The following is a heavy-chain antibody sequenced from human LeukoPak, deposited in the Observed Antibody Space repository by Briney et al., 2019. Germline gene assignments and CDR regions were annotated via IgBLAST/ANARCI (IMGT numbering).Heavy chain of an antibody. V-gene: IGHV1-46*01. CDR1: GYTFTSYY. CDR3: ARDLGVGVTMVRGAIITGAFDI. Sequence: ASVKVSCKASGYTFTSYYMHWVRQAPGQGLEWMGIINPSGGSTSYAQKFQGRVTMTRDTSTSTVYMELSSLRSEDTAVYYCARDLGVGVTMVRGAIITGAFDIWGQGTMVTVSS. D-gene: IGHD3-10*01. J-gene: IGHJ3*02. CDR2: INPSGGST.